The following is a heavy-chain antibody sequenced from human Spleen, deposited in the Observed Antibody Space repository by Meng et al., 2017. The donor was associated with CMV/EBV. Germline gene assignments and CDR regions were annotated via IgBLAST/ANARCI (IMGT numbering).Heavy chain of an antibody. Sequence: GSLRLSCTVSGDSVTSGYYYWSWIRQPPGKGLEWIGYVYFSGSANYNPSLKSRVTISRDTSKNQFSLNLSSVTTADTAVYYCARGPRDDKNYYGSAKKGMDVWGQGTTVTVSS. CDR1: GDSVTSGYYY. CDR3: ARGPRDDKNYYGSAKKGMDV. V-gene: IGHV4-61*01. J-gene: IGHJ6*02. CDR2: VYFSGSA. D-gene: IGHD3-10*01.